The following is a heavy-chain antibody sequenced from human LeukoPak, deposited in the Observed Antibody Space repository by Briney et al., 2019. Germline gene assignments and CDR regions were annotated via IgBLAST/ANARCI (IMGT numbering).Heavy chain of an antibody. D-gene: IGHD3-9*01. V-gene: IGHV3-33*01. Sequence: GGSLRLSCAASGFTFSSYGMHWVRQAPGKGLEWVAVIWFDGSNKYYADSVKGRFTISRDNSKNTLYLQMNSLRAEDTAVYYCARIDMGQPYYYYYYSMDVWGQGTTVIVSS. CDR2: IWFDGSNK. CDR3: ARIDMGQPYYYYYYSMDV. CDR1: GFTFSSYG. J-gene: IGHJ6*02.